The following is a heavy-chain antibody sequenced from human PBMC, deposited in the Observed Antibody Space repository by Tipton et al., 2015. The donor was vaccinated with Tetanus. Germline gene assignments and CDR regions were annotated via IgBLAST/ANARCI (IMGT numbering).Heavy chain of an antibody. CDR3: ARPLTSVAFGGFAFDV. D-gene: IGHD3-16*01. Sequence: QLVQSGAEVKQPGESLKISCKGSGYMFSSHWIGWVRQVPGKGLEWLGTIYPGDSYSTYSPSFEGQVPISVDRSIDTAYLQWSSLKASDTAIYYCARPLTSVAFGGFAFDVWGQGTLVTVSS. CDR2: IYPGDSYS. V-gene: IGHV5-51*01. J-gene: IGHJ3*01. CDR1: GYMFSSHW.